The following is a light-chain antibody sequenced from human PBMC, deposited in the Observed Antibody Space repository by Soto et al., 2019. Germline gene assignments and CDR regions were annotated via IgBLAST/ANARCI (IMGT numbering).Light chain of an antibody. Sequence: EIVLTQSPGTLSLSPGERASLSCRASQSVSSNSLAWYQQKPGQAPRLVIYGASSRATGTPDRFSGSGSGTDFTLTISRLEPEDFAVYYFQQYGTSPRTFGQGTKVEIK. CDR2: GAS. J-gene: IGKJ1*01. V-gene: IGKV3-20*01. CDR3: QQYGTSPRT. CDR1: QSVSSNS.